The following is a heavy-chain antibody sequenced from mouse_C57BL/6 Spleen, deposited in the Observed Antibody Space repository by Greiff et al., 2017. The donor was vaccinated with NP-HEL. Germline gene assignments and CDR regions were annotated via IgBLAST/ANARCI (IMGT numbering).Heavy chain of an antibody. CDR3: ARSSSDYYAMDY. J-gene: IGHJ4*01. Sequence: QVQLQQSGAELVKPGASVKISCKASGYAFRSYWMNWVKQRPGTGLEWIGQIYPGDGDPNYTGKFKGKATLTADKSSSTAYMQLSSLTSEDSAVYFCARSSSDYYAMDYWGQGTSVTVSS. V-gene: IGHV1-80*01. D-gene: IGHD1-1*01. CDR2: IYPGDGDP. CDR1: GYAFRSYW.